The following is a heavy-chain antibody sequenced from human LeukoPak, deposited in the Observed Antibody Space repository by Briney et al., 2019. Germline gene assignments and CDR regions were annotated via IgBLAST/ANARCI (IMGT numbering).Heavy chain of an antibody. V-gene: IGHV4-39*01. J-gene: IGHJ4*02. CDR1: GGSISSSSYY. CDR3: ARPLGAGYYKRGGFDY. Sequence: PSETLSLTCTVSGGSISSSSYYWGWIRQPPGKGLEWIGSIYYSGSTYYNPSLKSRVTISVDTSKNQFSLKLSSVTAADTAVYYCARPLGAGYYKRGGFDYWGQGTLVTVSS. CDR2: IYYSGST. D-gene: IGHD3-9*01.